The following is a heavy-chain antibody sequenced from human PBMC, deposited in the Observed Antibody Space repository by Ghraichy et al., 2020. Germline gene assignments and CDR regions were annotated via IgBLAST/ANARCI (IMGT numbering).Heavy chain of an antibody. CDR2: ISSSSSTI. CDR3: ARDPGPSYGLFGAEPAGG. D-gene: IGHD5-18*01. V-gene: IGHV3-48*02. J-gene: IGHJ4*02. CDR1: GFTFSSYS. Sequence: GGSLRLSCAASGFTFSSYSMNWVRQAPGKGLEWVSYISSSSSTIYYADSVKGRFTISRDNAKNSLYLQMNSLRDEDTAVYYCARDPGPSYGLFGAEPAGGWGQGTLVTVTS.